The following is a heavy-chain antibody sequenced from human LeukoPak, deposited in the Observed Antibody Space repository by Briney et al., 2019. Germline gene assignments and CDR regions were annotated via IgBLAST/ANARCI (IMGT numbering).Heavy chain of an antibody. V-gene: IGHV3-21*01. D-gene: IGHD3-10*01. CDR3: AREMYYYGSGSYYLDY. CDR2: ISSSSSYI. CDR1: GFIFSSYS. J-gene: IGHJ4*02. Sequence: GGSLRLSCAASGFIFSSYSMNWVRQAPGKGLEWVSSISSSSSYIYYADSVKGRFTISRDNSKNTLYLQMNSLRAEDTAVYYCAREMYYYGSGSYYLDYWGQGTLVTVSS.